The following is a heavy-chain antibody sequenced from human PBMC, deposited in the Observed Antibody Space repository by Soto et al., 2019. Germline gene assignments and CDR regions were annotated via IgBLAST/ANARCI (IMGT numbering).Heavy chain of an antibody. CDR3: AKGPGYYYDSSGYYKIDY. J-gene: IGHJ4*02. Sequence: GGSLRLSCAASGFTFSRYAMSWVRQAPGKGLEWVSAISGSGGSTYYADSVKGRFTISRDNSKNTLYLQMNSLRAEDTAVYYCAKGPGYYYDSSGYYKIDYWGQGTLVTVSS. CDR2: ISGSGGST. CDR1: GFTFSRYA. V-gene: IGHV3-23*01. D-gene: IGHD3-22*01.